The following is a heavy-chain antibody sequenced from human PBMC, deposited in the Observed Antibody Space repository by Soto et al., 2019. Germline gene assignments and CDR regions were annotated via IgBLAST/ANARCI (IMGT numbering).Heavy chain of an antibody. V-gene: IGHV3-66*01. J-gene: IGHJ1*01. D-gene: IGHD6-19*01. CDR1: GFTVSSNY. Sequence: EVQLVESGGGLVQPGGSLRLSCAASGFTVSSNYMSWVRQAPGKGLEWVSVIYSGGSTYYADSVKGRFTISRDNSKNTLYLQMNSLRAGDTAVYYCVRDRIAVAGNPEYFQHWGQGTLVTVSS. CDR2: IYSGGST. CDR3: VRDRIAVAGNPEYFQH.